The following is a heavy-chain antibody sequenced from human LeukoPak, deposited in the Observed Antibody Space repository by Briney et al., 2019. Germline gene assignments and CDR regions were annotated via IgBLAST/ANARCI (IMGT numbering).Heavy chain of an antibody. J-gene: IGHJ3*02. D-gene: IGHD2-21*02. CDR2: ISSSSSSI. Sequence: PGGSLRLSCAASGFTFSSYSMNWVRQAPGKGQEWVSYISSSSSSIYYADSVKGRFTISRDNAKNSLYLQMNSLRAEDTAVYYCARSRGGDAFDIWGQGTMVTVSS. CDR1: GFTFSSYS. CDR3: ARSRGGDAFDI. V-gene: IGHV3-48*01.